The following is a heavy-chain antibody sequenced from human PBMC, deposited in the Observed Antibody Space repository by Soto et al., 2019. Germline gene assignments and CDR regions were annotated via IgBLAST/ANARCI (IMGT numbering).Heavy chain of an antibody. CDR1: GYTFTRHG. V-gene: IGHV1-18*01. Sequence: QVQLVQSGAEVKEPGASVKVSCKASGYTFTRHGISWVRQAPGQGLEWMGWISGYNGNRKYAQKFQARVTMTTDTSTSTVYMELRSLISDDAAVYYCATSYYEIITGYEVFDYWGQGTLVTVSS. CDR3: ATSYYEIITGYEVFDY. D-gene: IGHD3-9*01. J-gene: IGHJ4*02. CDR2: ISGYNGNR.